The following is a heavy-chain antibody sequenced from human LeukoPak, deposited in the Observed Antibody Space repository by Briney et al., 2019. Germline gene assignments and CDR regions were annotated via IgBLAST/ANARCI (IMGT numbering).Heavy chain of an antibody. J-gene: IGHJ1*01. CDR1: GFTFSSYS. CDR2: ISSSSSTI. V-gene: IGHV3-48*02. D-gene: IGHD3-9*01. Sequence: GGSLRLSCAASGFTFSSYSMNWVRQAPGKGLEWVSYISSSSSTIYYADSVKGRFTISRDNAKNSLYLQMNSLRDEDTAVYYCARDEYYDILTGYLAGHFQHWGQGTLVTVSS. CDR3: ARDEYYDILTGYLAGHFQH.